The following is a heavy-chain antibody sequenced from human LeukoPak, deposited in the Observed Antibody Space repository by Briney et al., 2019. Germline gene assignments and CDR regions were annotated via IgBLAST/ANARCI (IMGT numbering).Heavy chain of an antibody. J-gene: IGHJ6*02. V-gene: IGHV1-18*01. CDR2: ISAYNGNT. Sequence: ASVKVSCKASGYTFTSYGISWVRQAPGQGLEWMGWISAYNGNTNYAQKLQGRVTMTTDTSTSTAYMELRSLRSDDTAVYYCARDRATYQLLSGFWGYYYYYYGMDVWGQGTTVTVSS. CDR3: ARDRATYQLLSGFWGYYYYYYGMDV. D-gene: IGHD2-2*01. CDR1: GYTFTSYG.